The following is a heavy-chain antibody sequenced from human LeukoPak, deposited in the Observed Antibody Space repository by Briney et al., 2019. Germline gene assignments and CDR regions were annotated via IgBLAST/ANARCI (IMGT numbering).Heavy chain of an antibody. V-gene: IGHV1-69*13. Sequence: HGASVKVSCKASGGTFSSYAISWVRQAPGQGLEWMGGIIPIFGTANYAQKFQGRVTITADESTSTAYMELSSLRSEDTAVYYCARQISGSSYGQGNWFDPWGQGTLVTVSS. J-gene: IGHJ5*02. D-gene: IGHD6-13*01. CDR1: GGTFSSYA. CDR3: ARQISGSSYGQGNWFDP. CDR2: IIPIFGTA.